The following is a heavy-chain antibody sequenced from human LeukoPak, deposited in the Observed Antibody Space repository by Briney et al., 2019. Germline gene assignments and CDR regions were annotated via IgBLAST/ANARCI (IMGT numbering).Heavy chain of an antibody. CDR2: TYYRSFWRN. D-gene: IGHD5-12*01. Sequence: SQTLSLTCAISGDSVSSSSSAWNWIRQSPSRGLEWLGRTYYRSFWRNDYAVSVKSRITINTDTSKNHFSLQLKSAAPDDTAVYYCARGGGYDFDYWGQGTLSPSPQ. V-gene: IGHV6-1*01. CDR1: GDSVSSSSSA. CDR3: ARGGGYDFDY. J-gene: IGHJ4*02.